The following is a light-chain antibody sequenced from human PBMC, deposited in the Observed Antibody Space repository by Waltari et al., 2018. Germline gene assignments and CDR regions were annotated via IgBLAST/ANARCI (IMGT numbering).Light chain of an antibody. CDR1: SSDVGGYHY. CDR2: DVT. Sequence: QSALTQPASVSGSPGQSVTISCTGPSSDVGGYHYVSWYQQHPGRAPQLMIYDVTKRPSGVSTRFSGSKSGNTASLTISGLQDEDEADYYCCSYTGSRTWVFGGGTKLTVL. J-gene: IGLJ3*02. V-gene: IGLV2-14*03. CDR3: CSYTGSRTWV.